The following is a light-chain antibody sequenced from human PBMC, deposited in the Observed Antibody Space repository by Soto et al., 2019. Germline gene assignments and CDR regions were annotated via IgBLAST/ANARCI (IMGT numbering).Light chain of an antibody. J-gene: IGKJ1*01. V-gene: IGKV1-27*01. CDR2: AAS. Sequence: DIQMTQSPSSLSASVGDRVTITCRASQDISNYLAWYQQKPGKVPKLLIYAASTLQSGVPSRFSGSGSGTDFTLTISSLQPEDVATYYCQKYNRAPRTFGQGTKVDIK. CDR3: QKYNRAPRT. CDR1: QDISNY.